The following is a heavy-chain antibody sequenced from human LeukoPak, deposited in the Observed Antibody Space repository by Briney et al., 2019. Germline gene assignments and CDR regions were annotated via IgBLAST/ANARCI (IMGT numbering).Heavy chain of an antibody. CDR2: IYHSGNT. Sequence: KPSETLSLTCAVSGYSISSGYYWGWNRQAPGKALEWIGSIYHSGNTYYNPSLKSRVTISVDTSKNQFSLKLSSVTAADTAVYYCARLGLQRFDPWGQGTLVTVSS. D-gene: IGHD3-16*01. J-gene: IGHJ5*02. V-gene: IGHV4-38-2*01. CDR3: ARLGLQRFDP. CDR1: GYSISSGYY.